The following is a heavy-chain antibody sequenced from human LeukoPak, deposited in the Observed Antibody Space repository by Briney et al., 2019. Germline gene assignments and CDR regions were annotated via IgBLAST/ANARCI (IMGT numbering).Heavy chain of an antibody. D-gene: IGHD2-2*01. CDR1: GFTFDDYG. CDR2: ISWDGGST. V-gene: IGHV3-43*01. J-gene: IGHJ5*02. Sequence: GGSLRLSCAASGFTFDDYGMSWVRQAPGKGLEWVSLISWDGGSTYYADSVKGRFTISRDNSKNSLYVQMNRLRTVDTALYYRAKDVRGYCSSTSCSYPWGQGTLVTVSS. CDR3: AKDVRGYCSSTSCSYP.